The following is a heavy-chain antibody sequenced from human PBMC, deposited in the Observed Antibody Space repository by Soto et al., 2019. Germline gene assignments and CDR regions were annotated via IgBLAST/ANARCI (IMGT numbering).Heavy chain of an antibody. V-gene: IGHV3-11*01. D-gene: IGHD6-19*01. J-gene: IGHJ4*02. CDR1: GFTFSDYY. Sequence: GGSLKLSCAASGFTFSDYYMSWIRQAPGKGLEWVSYISSSGSTIYYADSVKGRFTISRDNSKGSLFLQMNNVRAEDSAVYYCAKDRSSGWFFDDWGQGTRVSVSS. CDR3: AKDRSSGWFFDD. CDR2: ISSSGSTI.